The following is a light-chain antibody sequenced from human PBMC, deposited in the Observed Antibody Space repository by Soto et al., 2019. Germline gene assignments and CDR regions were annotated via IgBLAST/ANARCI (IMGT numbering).Light chain of an antibody. V-gene: IGLV2-23*02. CDR2: EVS. CDR1: SSDVGSYNF. J-gene: IGLJ1*01. CDR3: CSYASRSTRNYV. Sequence: QSVLTQPASVSGSPGQSITISCTGTSSDVGSYNFVSWYQQYPGKAPKLMIYEVSKRPSGVSNRFSGSKSGNTASLTISGLQAEDEAVYYCCSYASRSTRNYVFGTGTKVTV.